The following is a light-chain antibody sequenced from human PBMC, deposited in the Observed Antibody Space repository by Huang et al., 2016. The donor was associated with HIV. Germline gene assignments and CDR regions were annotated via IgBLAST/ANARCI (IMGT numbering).Light chain of an antibody. J-gene: IGKJ1*01. CDR3: QQGYTTSWT. V-gene: IGKV1-39*01. CDR1: QSITTY. CDR2: ATD. Sequence: DIQMTQSPSSLSASVGDRVTITCRASQSITTYLNWYQQKPGKAPTLLIYATDSLQSGVPSRFSCRGSATEFTLTISSLQPDDFATYYCQQGYTTSWTFGPGTKVE.